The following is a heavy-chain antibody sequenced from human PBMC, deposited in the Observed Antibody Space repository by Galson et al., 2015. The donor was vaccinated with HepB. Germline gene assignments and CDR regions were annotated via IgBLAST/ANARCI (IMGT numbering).Heavy chain of an antibody. Sequence: SVKVSCKASGYTFTSYYMHWVRQAPGQGLEWMGIINPSGGSTSYAQKFQGRVTMTRDTSTSTVYMELSSLRSEDTAVYYCARDSPSNDFWSGYYGRDAFDIWGQGTMVTVSS. CDR3: ARDSPSNDFWSGYYGRDAFDI. J-gene: IGHJ3*02. CDR2: INPSGGST. D-gene: IGHD3-3*01. CDR1: GYTFTSYY. V-gene: IGHV1-46*01.